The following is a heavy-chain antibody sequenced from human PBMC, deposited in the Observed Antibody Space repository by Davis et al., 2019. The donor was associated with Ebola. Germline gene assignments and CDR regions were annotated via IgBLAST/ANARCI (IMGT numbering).Heavy chain of an antibody. CDR1: EFTFSSYS. Sequence: PGGSLRLSCAASEFTFSSYSMNWVRQAPGRGLEWISSITNTNYKYYADSVKGRFTISRDNAQNSLFLQMNSLGAEDTAVYYCARARSNWYADYWGQGTLVTVSS. V-gene: IGHV3-69-1*01. J-gene: IGHJ4*02. D-gene: IGHD6-13*01. CDR2: ITNTNYK. CDR3: ARARSNWYADY.